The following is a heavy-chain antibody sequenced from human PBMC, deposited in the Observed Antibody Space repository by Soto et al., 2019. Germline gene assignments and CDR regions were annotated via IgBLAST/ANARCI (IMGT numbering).Heavy chain of an antibody. CDR3: TRDLTIFGVVIPPIPHLYYYYGMDV. J-gene: IGHJ6*02. Sequence: EVQLVESGGGLVQPGRSLRLSCTASGFTFGDYAMSWVRQAPGKGLEWVGFISSKAYGGTTEYAASVKGRFTISRDYSKSIAYLQMNRLKTEDTAVYFCTRDLTIFGVVIPPIPHLYYYYGMDVWGQGTTVTVSS. CDR1: GFTFGDYA. CDR2: ISSKAYGGTT. V-gene: IGHV3-49*04. D-gene: IGHD3-3*01.